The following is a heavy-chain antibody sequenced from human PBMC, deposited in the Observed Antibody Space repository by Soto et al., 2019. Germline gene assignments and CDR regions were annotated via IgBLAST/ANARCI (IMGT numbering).Heavy chain of an antibody. CDR1: GFTFSSYG. J-gene: IGHJ5*02. CDR2: IYDGSNK. CDR3: AKELKYYYGSGPPEWFDP. V-gene: IGHV3-30*18. Sequence: PGGSLRLSCAASGFTFSSYGMHWVRQAPGKGLEWVAVIYDGSNKYYADSVKGRFTISRDNSKNTLYLQMNSLRAEDTAVYYCAKELKYYYGSGPPEWFDPWGQGTLVTVSS. D-gene: IGHD3-10*01.